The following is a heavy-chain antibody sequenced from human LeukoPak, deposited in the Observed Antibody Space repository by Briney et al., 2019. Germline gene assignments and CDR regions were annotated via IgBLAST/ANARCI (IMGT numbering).Heavy chain of an antibody. CDR3: AKDFPPYCSSTSCHNDAFDI. V-gene: IGHV3-30*18. CDR1: GFTFSSYG. D-gene: IGHD2-2*01. CDR2: ISYDGSNK. J-gene: IGHJ3*02. Sequence: GGSLRLSCAASGFTFSSYGMHWVRQAPGKGLEWVAVISYDGSNKYYADSVKGRFTISRDNSKNTLYLQMNSLRAEDTAVYYCAKDFPPYCSSTSCHNDAFDIWGQGTMVTVSS.